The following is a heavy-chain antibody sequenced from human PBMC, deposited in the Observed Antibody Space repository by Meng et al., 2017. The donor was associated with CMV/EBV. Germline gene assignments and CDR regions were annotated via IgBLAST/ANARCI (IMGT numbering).Heavy chain of an antibody. CDR1: GFTFSSYG. V-gene: IGHV3-53*01. D-gene: IGHD6-6*01. CDR3: ARAPSSDFDY. CDR2: IYSGGST. Sequence: GESLKISCAASGFTFSSYGMHWVRQAPGKGLEWVSVIYSGGSTYYADSVKGRFTISRDNSKNTLYLQMNSLRAEDTAVYYCARAPSSDFDYWGQGTLVTVSS. J-gene: IGHJ4*02.